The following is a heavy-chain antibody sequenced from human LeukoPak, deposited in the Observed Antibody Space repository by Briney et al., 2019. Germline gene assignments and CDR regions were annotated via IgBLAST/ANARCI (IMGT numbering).Heavy chain of an antibody. J-gene: IGHJ5*02. D-gene: IGHD1/OR15-1a*01. CDR2: INTNTGNP. V-gene: IGHV7-4-1*02. CDR3: ARPGWGGTIKNWFDP. Sequence: ASVKVSCKASGYTFTSYAMNWVRQAPGQGLEWMGWINTNTGNPTYAQGFTGRFVFSLDTSVSTAYLQISSLKAEDTAVYYCARPGWGGTIKNWFDPWGQGTLVTVSS. CDR1: GYTFTSYA.